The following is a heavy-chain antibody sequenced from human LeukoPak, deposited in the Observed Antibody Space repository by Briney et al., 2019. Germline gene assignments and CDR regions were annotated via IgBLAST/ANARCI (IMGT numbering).Heavy chain of an antibody. D-gene: IGHD3-10*01. Sequence: ASVKVSCKASGYTFTGYYMHWVRQAPGQGLEWMGWINPNSGGTNYAQKFQGRVTMTRDTSISTAYMELSRLRSDDTAVYYCARDPVTMVRGTGDYWGQGTLVTVSS. V-gene: IGHV1-2*02. CDR2: INPNSGGT. J-gene: IGHJ4*02. CDR1: GYTFTGYY. CDR3: ARDPVTMVRGTGDY.